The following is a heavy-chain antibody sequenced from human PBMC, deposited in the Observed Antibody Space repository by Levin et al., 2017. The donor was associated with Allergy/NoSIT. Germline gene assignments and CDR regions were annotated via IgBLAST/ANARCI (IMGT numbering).Heavy chain of an antibody. CDR1: GFTFSSYS. J-gene: IGHJ3*02. D-gene: IGHD3-10*01. V-gene: IGHV3-21*01. Sequence: GESLKISCAASGFTFSSYSMNWVRQAPGKGLEWVSSISSSSSYIYYADSVKGRFTISRDNAKNSLYLQMNSLRAEDTAVYYCARAGSQGRQAFDIWGQGTMVTVSS. CDR2: ISSSSSYI. CDR3: ARAGSQGRQAFDI.